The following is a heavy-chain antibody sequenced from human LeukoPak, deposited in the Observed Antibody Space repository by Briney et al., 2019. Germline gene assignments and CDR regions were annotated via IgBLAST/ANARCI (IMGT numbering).Heavy chain of an antibody. CDR3: AKDGQGYSST. Sequence: PGGSLRPSCATSGFTFSSYGMSWLRQAPGKGLEWVSAFSGSGDSTYYAESVKGRFTISRDSSKKTLYLQVNSLRAEDTAVYYCAKDGQGYSSTWGQGTLVTVSS. J-gene: IGHJ5*02. D-gene: IGHD6-19*01. CDR2: FSGSGDST. CDR1: GFTFSSYG. V-gene: IGHV3-23*01.